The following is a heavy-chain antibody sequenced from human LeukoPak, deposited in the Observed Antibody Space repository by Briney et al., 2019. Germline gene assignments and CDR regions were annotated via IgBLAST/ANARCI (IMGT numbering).Heavy chain of an antibody. V-gene: IGHV3-21*01. CDR1: GFTFSSYS. Sequence: TGGSLRLSCAASGFTFSSYSMNWVRQAPGKGLEWVSSISSSSSYIYYADSVKGRFTISRDNAKNSLYLQMNSLRAEDTAVYYCARDRDWVVGTAMAFDYWGQGTLVTVSS. D-gene: IGHD5-18*01. CDR2: ISSSSSYI. J-gene: IGHJ4*02. CDR3: ARDRDWVVGTAMAFDY.